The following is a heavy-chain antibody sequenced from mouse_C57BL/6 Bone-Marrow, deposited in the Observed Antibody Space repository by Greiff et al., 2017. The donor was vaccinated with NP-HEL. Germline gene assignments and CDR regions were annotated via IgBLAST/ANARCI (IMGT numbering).Heavy chain of an antibody. D-gene: IGHD1-1*01. CDR1: GYAFSSSW. CDR3: ARQDYGSSYVDGYFDV. Sequence: QVQLKESGPELVKPGASVKISCKASGYAFSSSWMNWVKQRPGKGLEWIGRIYPGDGDTNYNGKFKGKATLTADKSSSTAYMQLSSLTSEDSAVYFCARQDYGSSYVDGYFDVWGTGTTVTVSS. J-gene: IGHJ1*03. CDR2: IYPGDGDT. V-gene: IGHV1-82*01.